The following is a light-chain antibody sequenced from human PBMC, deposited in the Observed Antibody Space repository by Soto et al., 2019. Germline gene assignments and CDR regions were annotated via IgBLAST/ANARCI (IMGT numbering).Light chain of an antibody. J-gene: IGKJ1*01. CDR3: QQYYDTPWT. CDR1: QSLLYNVNNKNY. CDR2: WAS. V-gene: IGKV4-1*01. Sequence: DIVMTQSPDSLVVSLGERATIKCKSSQSLLYNVNNKNYLGWYQQKAGQPPKLLLYWASYRESGVPDRFSGSGSGTDFALTISSLQAEDVAVYYCQQYYDTPWTFGQGTKVDIK.